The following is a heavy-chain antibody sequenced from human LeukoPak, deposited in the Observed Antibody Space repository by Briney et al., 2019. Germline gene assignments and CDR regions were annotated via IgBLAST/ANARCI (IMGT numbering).Heavy chain of an antibody. CDR3: ASSGYSYGYGEDY. V-gene: IGHV4-30-4*01. CDR1: GGSISGGDYY. J-gene: IGHJ4*02. Sequence: SQTLSLTCTVSGGSISGGDYYWSWIRQPPGKGLEWIGYIYYSGSTYYNPSLKSRVTISVDTSKNQFSLKLSSVTAADTAVYYCASSGYSYGYGEDYWGQGTLVTVSS. CDR2: IYYSGST. D-gene: IGHD5-18*01.